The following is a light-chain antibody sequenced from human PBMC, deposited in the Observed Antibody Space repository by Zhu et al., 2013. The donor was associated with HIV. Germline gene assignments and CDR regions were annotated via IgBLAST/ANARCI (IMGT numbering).Light chain of an antibody. CDR2: DAS. CDR1: ESISRD. V-gene: IGKV3-11*01. Sequence: EIVMTRSPATLSVSPGERATLSCRASESISRDLAWYQQKPGQAPRLVIYDASIRATGIPARFSGSGSGTDFTLTISSLEPEDFAVYYCQQRSNWPPLTFGGGPRWRSN. J-gene: IGKJ4*01. CDR3: QQRSNWPPLT.